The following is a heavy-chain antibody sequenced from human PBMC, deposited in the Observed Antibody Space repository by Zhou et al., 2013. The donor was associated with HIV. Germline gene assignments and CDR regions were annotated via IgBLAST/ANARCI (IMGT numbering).Heavy chain of an antibody. CDR2: IIPILGIA. J-gene: IGHJ3*02. D-gene: IGHD2-15*01. Sequence: QVQLVQSGAEVKKPGSSVKVSCKASGGTFSSYAISWVRQAPGQGLEWMGRIIPILGIANYAQKFQGRVTITADKSTSTAYMELSSLRSEDTAVYYCARLLSPLRDDAFDIWGQGTMVTVSS. CDR3: ARLLSPLRDDAFDI. CDR1: GGTFSSYA. V-gene: IGHV1-69*04.